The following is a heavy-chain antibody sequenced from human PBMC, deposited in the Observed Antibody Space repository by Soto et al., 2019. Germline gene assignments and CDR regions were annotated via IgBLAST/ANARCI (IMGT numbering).Heavy chain of an antibody. CDR3: ARVRRDGSGFPDL. Sequence: QVRLQESGPGLVKPSQTLSLTCTVSGGSLSNPGYHWSWIRQLPGKALEWIGYIHYTGTTYYNPSLQSRVVMSIDTLQNHFSLNLTSATAADTAIYHCARVRRDGSGFPDLWGQGTLATVSS. V-gene: IGHV4-31*03. CDR1: GGSLSNPGYH. J-gene: IGHJ5*02. CDR2: IHYTGTT. D-gene: IGHD3-22*01.